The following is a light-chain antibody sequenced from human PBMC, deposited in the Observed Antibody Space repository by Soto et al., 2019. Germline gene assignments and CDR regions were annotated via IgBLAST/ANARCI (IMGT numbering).Light chain of an antibody. V-gene: IGLV7-43*01. Sequence: QAVVTQEPSLTVSPGGTVTLTCASSAGAVTSAYYTNWLQQKPGQAPRALIYSTSEKHSWTPARFSGSLLGGKAALTLSAAQPEDEADSSCLLYYGGAQVLFGGGTKLTVL. CDR1: AGAVTSAYY. CDR3: LLYYGGAQVL. J-gene: IGLJ2*01. CDR2: STS.